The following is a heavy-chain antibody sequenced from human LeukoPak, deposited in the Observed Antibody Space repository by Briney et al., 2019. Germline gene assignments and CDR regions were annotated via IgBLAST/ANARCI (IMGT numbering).Heavy chain of an antibody. D-gene: IGHD5-18*01. Sequence: GGSLRLSCAASGFTVSSNYMSWVRQAPGKGLEWVSAISGSGGSTYYADSVKGRFTISRDNSKNTLYLQMNSLRAEDTAVYYCAKDPGYSYGPHYYFDYWGQGTLVTVSS. CDR3: AKDPGYSYGPHYYFDY. CDR1: GFTVSSNY. J-gene: IGHJ4*02. V-gene: IGHV3-23*01. CDR2: ISGSGGST.